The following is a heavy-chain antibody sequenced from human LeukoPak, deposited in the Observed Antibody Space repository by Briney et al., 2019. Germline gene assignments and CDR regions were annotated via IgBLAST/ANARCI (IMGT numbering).Heavy chain of an antibody. J-gene: IGHJ4*02. D-gene: IGHD2-8*01. CDR1: GFTFSSYG. Sequence: PGGSLRLSCVASGFTFSSYGMQWVRQAPGKGLEWVAFIGFDGSKIYYADSVKGRFTISRDNSKNTVNLQMNRLRVEDTAVYYCAKDSDTYGHRHSDHWGQGTLVTVSS. CDR3: AKDSDTYGHRHSDH. CDR2: IGFDGSKI. V-gene: IGHV3-30*02.